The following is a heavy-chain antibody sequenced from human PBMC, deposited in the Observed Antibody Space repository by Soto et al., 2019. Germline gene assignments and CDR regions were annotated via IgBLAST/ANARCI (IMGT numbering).Heavy chain of an antibody. CDR3: AVRRGGAYYFDY. J-gene: IGHJ4*02. CDR1: GLTFSDHA. CDR2: ILGSGRST. V-gene: IGHV3-23*01. Sequence: EVQLLESGGGLVQRGGSLRLSCAASGLTFSDHAMSWVRQAPGKGLEWVSAILGSGRSTYYADSVKGRFTISRDNSRNTVYLQMNSLRAEDTAVYYCAVRRGGAYYFDYWGQGTLVTVSS. D-gene: IGHD3-10*01.